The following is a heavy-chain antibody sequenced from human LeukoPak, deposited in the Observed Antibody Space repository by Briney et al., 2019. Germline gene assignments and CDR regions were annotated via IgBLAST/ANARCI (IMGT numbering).Heavy chain of an antibody. CDR2: ITPNSGAT. D-gene: IGHD4-17*01. J-gene: IGHJ5*02. V-gene: IGHV1-2*02. CDR3: ARETADYGDYTNWFDP. CDR1: GYTFTSYY. Sequence: ASVKVSCKASGYTFTSYYMHWVRQAPGQGLEWMGWITPNSGATNFAQKFQGRVSMTRDTSISTAYMELSRLRSDDTAVYYCARETADYGDYTNWFDPWGQGTLVTVSS.